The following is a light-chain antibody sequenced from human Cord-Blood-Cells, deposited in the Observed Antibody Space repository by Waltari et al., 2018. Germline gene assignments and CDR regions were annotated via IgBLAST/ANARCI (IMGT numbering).Light chain of an antibody. CDR2: QDR. CDR1: KLGDNF. V-gene: IGLV3-1*01. CDR3: QAWGSSTLV. J-gene: IGLJ3*02. Sequence: SYELTQTPSVSVSPGQTASITCTGDKLGDNFACWYQKKPGQSPVLVIYQDRKRPSGNPARFSPSNSGPTHTQTIRVTQSMDEADYHCQAWGSSTLVFGGGTKLAVL.